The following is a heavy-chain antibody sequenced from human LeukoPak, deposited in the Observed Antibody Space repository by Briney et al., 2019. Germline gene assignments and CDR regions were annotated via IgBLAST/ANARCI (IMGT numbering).Heavy chain of an antibody. J-gene: IGHJ4*02. CDR1: GFTLSDYW. D-gene: IGHD5-18*01. CDR2: INGDGSRT. Sequence: GGSLRLSCGASGFTLSDYWMHWVRQAPGKGLVWVSHINGDGSRTGYADSVKGRFTISRDNAKNTLYLQLNSLRAEDTAVYYCARGKYNYACDGWGQGTLVTVSS. CDR3: ARGKYNYACDG. V-gene: IGHV3-74*01.